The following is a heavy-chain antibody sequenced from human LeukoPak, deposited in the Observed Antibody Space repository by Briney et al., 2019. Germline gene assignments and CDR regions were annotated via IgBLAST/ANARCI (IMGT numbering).Heavy chain of an antibody. J-gene: IGHJ4*02. D-gene: IGHD3-10*01. CDR3: AANYQGGGYYPIDY. CDR1: GFTFTSSA. CDR2: IVVGSGNT. Sequence: ASAKVSCKASGFTFTSSAMQWVRQARGQRLEWIGWIVVGSGNTNYAQKFQERVTITRDMSTSTAYMELSSLRSEDTAVYYCAANYQGGGYYPIDYWGQGTLVTVSS. V-gene: IGHV1-58*02.